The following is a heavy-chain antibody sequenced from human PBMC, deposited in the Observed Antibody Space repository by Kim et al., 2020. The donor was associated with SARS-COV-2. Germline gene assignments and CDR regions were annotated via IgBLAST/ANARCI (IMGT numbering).Heavy chain of an antibody. D-gene: IGHD3-10*02. V-gene: IGHV1-3*01. CDR3: ASVRGGTTSFSY. J-gene: IGHJ4*02. Sequence: KYSQKFQGRVTITRDTSASTAYMELSSLRSEDTAVYYCASVRGGTTSFSYWGQGTLVTVSS.